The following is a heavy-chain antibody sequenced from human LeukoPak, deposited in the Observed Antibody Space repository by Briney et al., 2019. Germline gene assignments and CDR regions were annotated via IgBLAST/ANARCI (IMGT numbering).Heavy chain of an antibody. J-gene: IGHJ4*02. Sequence: GGSLRLSCVASGFSLSSYWVHWVRQAPGKGLVWVSRINIEGSTTTYADFVKGRFTISRDNAKKTVSLQMNSLRAEDTAVYYCVSDHTGHDDYWGQGTLVTVSS. V-gene: IGHV3-74*03. CDR2: INIEGSTT. CDR3: VSDHTGHDDY. CDR1: GFSLSSYW. D-gene: IGHD1-1*01.